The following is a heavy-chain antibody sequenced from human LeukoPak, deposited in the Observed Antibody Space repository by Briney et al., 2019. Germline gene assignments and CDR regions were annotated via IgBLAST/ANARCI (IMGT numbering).Heavy chain of an antibody. D-gene: IGHD3-10*01. Sequence: GASLRLSCAASGFTFSSYAMSWVRQAPGKGREWVSAISGSGGSTYYADSVKGRFTISRDNSKNTLYLQMNSLRAEDTAVYYCAKGDVLLWFGELLYPLDYWGQGTLVTVSS. V-gene: IGHV3-23*01. CDR3: AKGDVLLWFGELLYPLDY. CDR1: GFTFSSYA. J-gene: IGHJ4*02. CDR2: ISGSGGST.